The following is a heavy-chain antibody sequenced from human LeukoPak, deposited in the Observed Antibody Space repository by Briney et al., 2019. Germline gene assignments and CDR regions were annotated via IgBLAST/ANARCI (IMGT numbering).Heavy chain of an antibody. Sequence: GGSLRLSCAASGFTFSSYAMSWVRLAPGKGLEWVSTISGSGDTTYYADSVRGRFTISRDNSKNTLSLQMNSLRAENTAVYYCAKTPQKYCSSTTCYPDYWGQGTLVTVSS. J-gene: IGHJ4*02. CDR3: AKTPQKYCSSTTCYPDY. D-gene: IGHD2-2*01. V-gene: IGHV3-23*01. CDR1: GFTFSSYA. CDR2: ISGSGDTT.